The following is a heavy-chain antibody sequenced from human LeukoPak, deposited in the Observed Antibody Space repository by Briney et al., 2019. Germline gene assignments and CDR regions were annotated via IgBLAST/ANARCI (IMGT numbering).Heavy chain of an antibody. Sequence: GEAPKTLWYGSGYSFTSYWNGWGRQMPGKGLEGMGIIYPGESDTRYTPSVQGQVTTSADKSISTAYLQWSSLKASDTAMYYCARYDIGQWLADYWGQGTLVTVS. V-gene: IGHV5-51*01. J-gene: IGHJ4*02. CDR2: IYPGESDT. D-gene: IGHD6-19*01. CDR3: ARYDIGQWLADY. CDR1: GYSFTSYW.